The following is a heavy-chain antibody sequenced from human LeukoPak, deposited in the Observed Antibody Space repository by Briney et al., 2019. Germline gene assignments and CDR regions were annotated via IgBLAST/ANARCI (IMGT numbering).Heavy chain of an antibody. V-gene: IGHV3-23*01. Sequence: GGSLRLSCAASGFTFSSYAMSWVRQAPGKGLEWVSAISGSGGSTYYADSVKGRFTISRDNSKNTLYLQLNSLRAEDTAVYYCASLVDRQWELRGYFDYWGQGTLVTVSS. D-gene: IGHD1-26*01. CDR1: GFTFSSYA. CDR3: ASLVDRQWELRGYFDY. J-gene: IGHJ4*02. CDR2: ISGSGGST.